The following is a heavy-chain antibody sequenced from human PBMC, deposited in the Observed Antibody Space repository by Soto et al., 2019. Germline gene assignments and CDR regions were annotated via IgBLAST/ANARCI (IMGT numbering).Heavy chain of an antibody. D-gene: IGHD6-13*01. V-gene: IGHV1-69*13. CDR3: ARGRAAAGPYQFDY. J-gene: IGHJ4*02. CDR1: GGTFSSYA. CDR2: IIPIFGTA. Sequence: GASVKVSCKASGGTFSSYAISWVRQAPGQGLEWMGGIIPIFGTANYAQKFQGRVTITADESTSTAYMELSSLRSEDTAVYYCARGRAAAGPYQFDYWGQGTLVTVSS.